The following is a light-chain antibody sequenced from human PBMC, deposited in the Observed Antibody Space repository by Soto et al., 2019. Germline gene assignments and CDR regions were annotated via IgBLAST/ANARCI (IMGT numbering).Light chain of an antibody. CDR1: SSNIGTNT. V-gene: IGLV1-44*01. Sequence: QPVLTQPPSASGTPGQRVTISCSGSSSNIGTNTVNWYQQLPGTAPKLLIYSNNQRPSGVPDRFSGSSSGTSASLAISGLQSEDEADYYCAAWDDSLNGQEVFGGGTKLTVL. CDR2: SNN. J-gene: IGLJ2*01. CDR3: AAWDDSLNGQEV.